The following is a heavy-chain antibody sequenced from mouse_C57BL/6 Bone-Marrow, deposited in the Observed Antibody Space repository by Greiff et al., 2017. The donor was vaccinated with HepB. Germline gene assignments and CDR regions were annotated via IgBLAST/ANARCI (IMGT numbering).Heavy chain of an antibody. CDR2: ISSGSSTI. J-gene: IGHJ2*01. CDR3: ARARYGPFFDY. V-gene: IGHV5-17*01. CDR1: GFTFSDYG. Sequence: EVMLVESGGGLVKPGGSLKLSCAASGFTFSDYGMHWVRQGPEKGLEWVAYISSGSSTIYYADTVKGRFTISRDNAKNTLFLQMTSLRSEDTAMYYCARARYGPFFDYWGQGTTLTVSS. D-gene: IGHD2-10*02.